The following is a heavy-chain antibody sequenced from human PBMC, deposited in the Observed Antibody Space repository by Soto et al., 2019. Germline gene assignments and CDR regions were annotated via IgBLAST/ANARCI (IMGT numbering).Heavy chain of an antibody. Sequence: ASETLSLTCAVYGGSFSGYYWSWIRQPPGKGLEWIGEINHSGSTNYNPSLKSRVTISVDTSKNQFSLKLSSVTAADTAVYYCARVGGSREVDYWGQGTLVTVSS. CDR2: INHSGST. V-gene: IGHV4-34*01. CDR1: GGSFSGYY. CDR3: ARVGGSREVDY. J-gene: IGHJ4*02. D-gene: IGHD6-13*01.